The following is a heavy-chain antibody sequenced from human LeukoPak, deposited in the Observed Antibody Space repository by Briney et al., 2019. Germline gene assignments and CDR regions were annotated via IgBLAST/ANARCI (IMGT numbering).Heavy chain of an antibody. V-gene: IGHV1-18*01. CDR2: VSAYNGNT. D-gene: IGHD1-26*01. CDR1: GYTFTSYG. J-gene: IGHJ4*02. Sequence: GASGKVSFKASGYTFTSYGFNWGRQAPGQGVVGVGWVSAYNGNTNYAQKFQGRVTITADKSTSTAYMELSSLRSEDTAVYYCARDTDDSGSYYFDYWGQGTLVTVSS. CDR3: ARDTDDSGSYYFDY.